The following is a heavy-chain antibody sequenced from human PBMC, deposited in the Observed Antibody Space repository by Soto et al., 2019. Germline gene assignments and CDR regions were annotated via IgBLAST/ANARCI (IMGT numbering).Heavy chain of an antibody. D-gene: IGHD3-10*01. J-gene: IGHJ4*02. V-gene: IGHV1-3*01. CDR2: INGGNENT. Sequence: ASVKVSCKASGYSFDNHAIHWVRQAPGQRLEWLGVINGGNENTQFSQKFQGRVPFTRDTSANTASVELSGLRSEDTAVYYCARGDHSGSWRIDYWGQGTLVTVSS. CDR3: ARGDHSGSWRIDY. CDR1: GYSFDNHA.